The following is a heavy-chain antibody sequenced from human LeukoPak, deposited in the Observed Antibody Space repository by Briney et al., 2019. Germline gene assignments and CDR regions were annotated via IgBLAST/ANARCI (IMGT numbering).Heavy chain of an antibody. V-gene: IGHV3-23*01. D-gene: IGHD2-2*01. Sequence: PGGSLRLSCAASGFTFSSYAMSWVRQAPGKGLEWVSAISGSGGSTYYADSVKGRFTISRDNSKNTLYLQMNSLRAEDTAVYYCAKDVYCSSTSCYSVLRRTAKYYFDYWGQGTLVTVSS. J-gene: IGHJ4*02. CDR2: ISGSGGST. CDR3: AKDVYCSSTSCYSVLRRTAKYYFDY. CDR1: GFTFSSYA.